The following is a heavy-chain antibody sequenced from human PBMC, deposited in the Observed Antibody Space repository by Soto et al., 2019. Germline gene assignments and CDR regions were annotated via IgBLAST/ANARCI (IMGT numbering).Heavy chain of an antibody. CDR3: ARSGGEAARYYYYYYYLDF. V-gene: IGHV1-8*01. Sequence: ASVKVSCKASGYTFTSYDINWVRQATGQGLEWMGWMNPNSGNTGYAQKFQGRVTMTRDTSISTAYMELSSLRSEDTAVYYCARSGGEAARYYYYYYYLDFSGKGTTVTVSS. CDR2: MNPNSGNT. J-gene: IGHJ6*03. D-gene: IGHD6-6*01. CDR1: GYTFTSYD.